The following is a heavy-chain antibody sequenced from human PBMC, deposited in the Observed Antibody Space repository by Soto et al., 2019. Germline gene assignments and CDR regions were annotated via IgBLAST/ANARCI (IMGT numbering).Heavy chain of an antibody. J-gene: IGHJ6*02. CDR1: GFTFSDYY. V-gene: IGHV1-2*02. CDR3: ARERYQVLSDGMDV. D-gene: IGHD2-2*01. CDR2: LNPKSGGT. Sequence: ASVKVSCKASGFTFSDYYMHWVREAPGQGLEWMGWLNPKSGGTTYAQKFQGRLTLSRDTSINTAYMELSRLSTDDTALYYCARERYQVLSDGMDVWGQGTTVTVSS.